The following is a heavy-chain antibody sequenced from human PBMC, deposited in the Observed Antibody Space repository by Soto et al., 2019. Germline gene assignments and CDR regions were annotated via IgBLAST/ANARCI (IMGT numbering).Heavy chain of an antibody. CDR1: GFSLNTSGMC. V-gene: IGHV2-70*01. CDR3: VRIRVVGFETPMVTSFDY. CDR2: IDWDDDK. Sequence: SGPTLVNPTQTLTLTCTFSGFSLNTSGMCVSWIRQPPGKALEWLALIDWDDDKYYSTSLGTRLTISEDTSKNQVGLTMTNMVPVDTASFYFVRIRVVGFETPMVTSFDYWGPGTLVTVSS. D-gene: IGHD5-18*01. J-gene: IGHJ4*02.